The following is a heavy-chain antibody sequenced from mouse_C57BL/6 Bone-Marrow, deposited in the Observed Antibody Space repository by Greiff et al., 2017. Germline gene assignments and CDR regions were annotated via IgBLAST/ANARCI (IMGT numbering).Heavy chain of an antibody. D-gene: IGHD3-3*01. CDR2: IDPSDRYT. CDR1: GYTFTSYW. CDR3: ARDGDGNFDY. V-gene: IGHV1-50*01. J-gene: IGHJ2*01. Sequence: QVQLQQPGAELVKPGASVKLSCKASGYTFTSYWMQWVKQRPGQGLEWIGEIDPSDRYTNYNQKFKGKATLTVDTSSSTAYMQLSSLTSEDSAVYYCARDGDGNFDYWGQGTTHTVSS.